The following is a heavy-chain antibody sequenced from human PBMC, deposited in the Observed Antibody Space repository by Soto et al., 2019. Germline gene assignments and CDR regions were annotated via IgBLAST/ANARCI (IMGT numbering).Heavy chain of an antibody. V-gene: IGHV4-61*01. Sequence: QVQLQESGPGLVKPSETLSLTCTVSGGSVSSGSYYWSWIRQPPGKGLEWIGYIYYSGSTNYNPSLKSRVTISVDTSKNQFSLKLSSVTAADTAVYYCAGGVFSSGSHDYWGQGTLVTVSS. CDR3: AGGVFSSGSHDY. D-gene: IGHD3-22*01. CDR2: IYYSGST. CDR1: GGSVSSGSYY. J-gene: IGHJ4*02.